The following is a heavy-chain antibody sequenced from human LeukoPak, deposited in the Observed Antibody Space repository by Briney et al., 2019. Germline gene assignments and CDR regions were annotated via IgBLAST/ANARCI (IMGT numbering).Heavy chain of an antibody. V-gene: IGHV3-33*01. D-gene: IGHD6-13*01. CDR1: GFTFSSYG. CDR2: IWYDGSNK. CDR3: ARGFSSSWYGEGGYFDY. J-gene: IGHJ4*02. Sequence: PGGSLRLSCAASGFTFSSYGMHWVRQAPGKGLEWVAVIWYDGSNKYYADSVKGRFTISRDNSKNTLYLQMNSLRAEDTAVYYCARGFSSSWYGEGGYFDYWGQGTLVTVSS.